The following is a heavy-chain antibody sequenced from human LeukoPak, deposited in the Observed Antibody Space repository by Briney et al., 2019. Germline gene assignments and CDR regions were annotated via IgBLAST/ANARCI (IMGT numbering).Heavy chain of an antibody. CDR2: SGNT. CDR1: GGSISDYY. Sequence: SETLSLTCTVSGGSISDYYWSWIRQPPGRGLEWIGYSGNTNYNPSLKSRVTISVDTSKNQFSLKLSSVTAADTAVYYCARLYDSSGYYSRSWYFDLWGRGTLVTVSS. D-gene: IGHD3-22*01. CDR3: ARLYDSSGYYSRSWYFDL. V-gene: IGHV4-59*01. J-gene: IGHJ2*01.